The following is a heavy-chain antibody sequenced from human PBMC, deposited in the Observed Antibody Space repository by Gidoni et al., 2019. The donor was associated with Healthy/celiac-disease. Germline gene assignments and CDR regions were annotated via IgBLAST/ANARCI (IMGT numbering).Heavy chain of an antibody. D-gene: IGHD3-22*01. V-gene: IGHV3-7*03. J-gene: IGHJ4*02. CDR1: GFTFSSYW. Sequence: EVQLVESGGGLVQPGGSLRLSCAASGFTFSSYWMSWVRQAPGKGLEWVANIKQDGSEKYYVDSVKGRFTISRDNAKNSLYLQMNSLRAEDTAVYYCARVNYYDSSGYPRHFDYWGQGTLVTVSS. CDR2: IKQDGSEK. CDR3: ARVNYYDSSGYPRHFDY.